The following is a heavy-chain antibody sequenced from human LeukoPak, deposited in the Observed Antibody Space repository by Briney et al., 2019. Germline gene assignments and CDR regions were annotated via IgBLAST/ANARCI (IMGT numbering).Heavy chain of an antibody. D-gene: IGHD3-9*01. Sequence: PGGSLRLSCAASGFTFSSYSMNWVRQAPGKGLEWVSCISSSSTYKYYADSIKGRFTISRDNAKNSLYLQMNSLRAEDTAVYYCAADILTGYYATQFDYWGQGTLVTVSS. CDR1: GFTFSSYS. V-gene: IGHV3-21*01. J-gene: IGHJ4*02. CDR2: ISSSSTYK. CDR3: AADILTGYYATQFDY.